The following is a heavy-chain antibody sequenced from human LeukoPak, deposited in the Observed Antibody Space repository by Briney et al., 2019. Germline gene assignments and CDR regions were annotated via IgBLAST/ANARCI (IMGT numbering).Heavy chain of an antibody. V-gene: IGHV4-34*01. CDR2: INHSGST. CDR3: ASATDSSGYSPFDY. D-gene: IGHD3-22*01. Sequence: SETLSLTCAVYGGSFSGYYWSWIRQPPGKGLEWIGEINHSGSTNYNPSLKSRVTISVDTSKNQFSLKLSSVTAADTAVYYCASATDSSGYSPFDYWGQGTLVTVPS. J-gene: IGHJ4*02. CDR1: GGSFSGYY.